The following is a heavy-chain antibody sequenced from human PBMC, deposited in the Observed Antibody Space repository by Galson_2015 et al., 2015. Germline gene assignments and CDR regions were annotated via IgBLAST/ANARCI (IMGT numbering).Heavy chain of an antibody. V-gene: IGHV1-3*01. CDR1: GYTFTSYA. CDR3: ARDHSSGWPEYFQH. CDR2: INAGNGNT. Sequence: SVKVSCKASGYTFTSYAMHWVRQAPGQRLEWMGWINAGNGNTKYSQKFQGRVTITRDTSASTAYMELSSLRSEDTAVYYCARDHSSGWPEYFQHWGQGTLVTVSA. D-gene: IGHD6-19*01. J-gene: IGHJ1*01.